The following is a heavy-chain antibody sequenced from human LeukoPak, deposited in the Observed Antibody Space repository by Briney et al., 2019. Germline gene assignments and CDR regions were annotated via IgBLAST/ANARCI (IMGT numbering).Heavy chain of an antibody. J-gene: IGHJ4*03. CDR1: GGSFSAYY. V-gene: IGHV4-34*01. Sequence: PSETLSLTCAVYGGSFSAYYWSWIRQSPGKGLQWIAEVNHRGDTNYNPSVKGRVTISVDTSKNQFSLKVNSLTAADTAVYYCARGPTISETGYFDYWGQGTLVTVSS. CDR2: VNHRGDT. D-gene: IGHD1-1*01. CDR3: ARGPTISETGYFDY.